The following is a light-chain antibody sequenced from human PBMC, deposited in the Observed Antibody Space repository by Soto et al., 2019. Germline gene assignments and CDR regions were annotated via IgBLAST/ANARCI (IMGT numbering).Light chain of an antibody. CDR3: QQDNSYSWT. CDR2: DAS. J-gene: IGKJ1*01. CDR1: QSISSW. V-gene: IGKV1-5*01. Sequence: GARVTIACRSSQSISSWLAWYQQKPGKAPKLLIYDASSLESGFPSRFSGSGSGTEFTLTISSLQPDDFTTYYCQQDNSYSWTFGQGTKVDI.